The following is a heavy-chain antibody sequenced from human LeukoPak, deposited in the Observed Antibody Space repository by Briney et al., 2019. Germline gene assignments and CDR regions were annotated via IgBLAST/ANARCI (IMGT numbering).Heavy chain of an antibody. CDR2: ISGSGGST. CDR1: GFTFSNTW. V-gene: IGHV3-23*01. CDR3: AKQYNYYDSSGPFDY. J-gene: IGHJ4*02. Sequence: PGGSLRLSCAASGFTFSNTWMSWVRQAPGKGLEWVSTISGSGGSTYYADSVKGRFTISRDNSKNTLYLQMNSLRAEDTAVYYCAKQYNYYDSSGPFDYWGQGTLVTVSS. D-gene: IGHD3-22*01.